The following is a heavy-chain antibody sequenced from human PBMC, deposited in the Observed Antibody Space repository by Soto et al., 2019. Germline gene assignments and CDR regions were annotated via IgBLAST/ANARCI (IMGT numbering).Heavy chain of an antibody. CDR3: AKEGDSIVGAPFAY. V-gene: IGHV3-23*01. CDR1: GFTFSSYA. Sequence: GGSLILSCAASGFTFSSYAMSWVRQAPGKGLEWVSAISGSGGSTYYADSVKGRFTISRDNSKNTLYLQMNSLRAEDAAVYYCAKEGDSIVGAPFAYWGQGTLVTVSS. D-gene: IGHD1-26*01. J-gene: IGHJ4*02. CDR2: ISGSGGST.